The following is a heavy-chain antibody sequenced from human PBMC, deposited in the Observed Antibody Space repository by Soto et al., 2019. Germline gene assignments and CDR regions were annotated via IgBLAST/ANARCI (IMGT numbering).Heavy chain of an antibody. CDR3: ARVKMGTIPERVWYFDY. CDR1: GGTFSSCA. D-gene: IGHD1-1*01. J-gene: IGHJ4*02. CDR2: IIPIFGTA. V-gene: IGHV1-69*06. Sequence: QVQLVQSGAEVKKPGSSVKVSCKASGGTFSSCAISWVRQAPGQGLEWMGGIIPIFGTANYAQTFQGKATITADKSTSTAYMEQSSLRSEDTVVYYCARVKMGTIPERVWYFDYWGQGTLVTVSS.